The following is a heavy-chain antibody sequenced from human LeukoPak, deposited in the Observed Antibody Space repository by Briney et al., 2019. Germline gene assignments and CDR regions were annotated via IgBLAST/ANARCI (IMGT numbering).Heavy chain of an antibody. CDR3: AKRELGCSGGSCYPAKDYFDY. Sequence: GGSLRLSCSASGFTFSSSAMSWVRQAPGKGLEWVSAISGSGGSTYYADSVKGRFTISRDNSKNTLYLQMNSLRAEDTAVYYCAKRELGCSGGSCYPAKDYFDYWGQGTLVTVSS. J-gene: IGHJ4*02. D-gene: IGHD2-15*01. CDR2: ISGSGGST. CDR1: GFTFSSSA. V-gene: IGHV3-23*01.